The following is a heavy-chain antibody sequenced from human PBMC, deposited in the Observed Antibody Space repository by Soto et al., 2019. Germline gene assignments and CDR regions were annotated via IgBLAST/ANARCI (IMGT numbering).Heavy chain of an antibody. CDR2: ISWNSGSI. CDR3: ARGATITSGYYYMDV. D-gene: IGHD5-12*01. Sequence: EVQLVESGGGLVQPGRSLRLSCAASGFTFDDYAMHWVRQAPGKGLEWVSGISWNSGSIGYADSVKGRFTISRDNAKNSLYLQMNSLRAEDTALYYCARGATITSGYYYMDVWGKGTTVTVSS. V-gene: IGHV3-9*01. J-gene: IGHJ6*03. CDR1: GFTFDDYA.